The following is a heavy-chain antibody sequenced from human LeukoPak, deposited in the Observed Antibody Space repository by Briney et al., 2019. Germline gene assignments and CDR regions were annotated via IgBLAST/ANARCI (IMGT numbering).Heavy chain of an antibody. V-gene: IGHV1-2*06. J-gene: IGHJ4*02. D-gene: IGHD3-16*02. CDR2: INPNSGGT. Sequence: ASVKVSCKASGYTFTGYYMHWVRQAPGQGLEWMGRINPNSGGTNYAQKFQGRVTMTRDTSISTAYMELSRLRSDDTAGYYCARYSRLRLGELSSEIDYWGQGTLVTVSS. CDR1: GYTFTGYY. CDR3: ARYSRLRLGELSSEIDY.